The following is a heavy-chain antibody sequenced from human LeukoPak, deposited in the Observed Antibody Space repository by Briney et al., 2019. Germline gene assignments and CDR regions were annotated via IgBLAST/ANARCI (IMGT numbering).Heavy chain of an antibody. J-gene: IGHJ4*02. CDR1: RFTFSDYN. V-gene: IGHV3-48*01. CDR2: ISATSTTI. CDR3: VRDNLENQWLERSY. Sequence: GGSLRLSCAASRFTFSDYNMNWVRQAPGKGPEWVSQISATSTTIKYADFVKGRFTISRDNAKSSLNLPMNSLRADDTAVYYCVRDNLENQWLERSYWGQGALVTVSS. D-gene: IGHD6-19*01.